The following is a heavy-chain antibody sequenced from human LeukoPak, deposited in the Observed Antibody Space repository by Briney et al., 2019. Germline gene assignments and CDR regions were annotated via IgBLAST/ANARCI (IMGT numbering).Heavy chain of an antibody. CDR3: ARVFRVRGVAYYYYYGMDV. CDR2: IYYTGST. Sequence: SETLSLTCTVSGGSINNYYWSWVRQPPGAGLEWLAYIYYTGSTNYNPSLKTRLTISVDTSKNQFSLRLNSVTAADTAVYYCARVFRVRGVAYYYYYGMDVWGQGTTVTVSS. CDR1: GGSINNYY. V-gene: IGHV4-59*08. J-gene: IGHJ6*02. D-gene: IGHD3-10*01.